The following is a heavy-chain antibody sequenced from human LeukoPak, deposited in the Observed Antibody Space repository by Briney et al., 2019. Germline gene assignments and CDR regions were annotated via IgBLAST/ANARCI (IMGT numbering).Heavy chain of an antibody. CDR3: ARVAVGKGYPFDY. V-gene: IGHV4-39*07. CDR2: IYYSGST. CDR1: GFTFSSYA. Sequence: GSLRLSCAASGFTFSSYAMSWVRQAPGKGLEWIGSIYYSGSTYYNPSLKSRVTISVGTSKNQFSLKLSSVTAADTAVYYCARVAVGKGYPFDYWGQGTLVTVSS. J-gene: IGHJ4*02. D-gene: IGHD2-15*01.